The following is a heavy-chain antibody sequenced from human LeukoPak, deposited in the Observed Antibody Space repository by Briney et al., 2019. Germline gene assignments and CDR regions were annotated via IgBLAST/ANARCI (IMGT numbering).Heavy chain of an antibody. J-gene: IGHJ4*02. CDR3: ARASTYLTGYFDY. D-gene: IGHD3-10*01. V-gene: IGHV3-9*01. Sequence: GGSLRLSCAASGFTFDDYAMHWVRQAPGKGLEWVSGISWNSGSIGYADSVKGRFTISRDNAKNSLYLQMNSLRAEDTAVYYCARASTYLTGYFDYWGQGTLVTVSS. CDR2: ISWNSGSI. CDR1: GFTFDDYA.